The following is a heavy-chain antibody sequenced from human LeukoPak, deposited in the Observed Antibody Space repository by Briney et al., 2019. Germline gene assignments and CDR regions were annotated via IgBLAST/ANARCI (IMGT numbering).Heavy chain of an antibody. V-gene: IGHV3-74*01. D-gene: IGHD3-22*01. CDR1: GFSFSTHW. CDR3: GSLTVVARDH. Sequence: GGSLRLSCAASGFSFSTHWMHWVRQAPGNGLVCVAQINSDGSRTSYADSVKGRFTISRDNAKNTLYLEMISLRAEDTAVYYCGSLTVVARDHWGQGTLVTVSS. J-gene: IGHJ4*02. CDR2: INSDGSRT.